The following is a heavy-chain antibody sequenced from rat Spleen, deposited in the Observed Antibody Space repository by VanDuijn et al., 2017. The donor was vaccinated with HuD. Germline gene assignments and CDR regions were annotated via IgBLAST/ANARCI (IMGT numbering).Heavy chain of an antibody. V-gene: IGHV5-17*01. J-gene: IGHJ2*01. D-gene: IGHD4-3*01. Sequence: EVQLVESGGGLVQPGRSLKFSCAASGFTFSDYAMAWVRQAPKKGLEWVATIIYDGSSTYYRDSVKGRFTISRDNAKSTLYLQMDSLRSEDTATYYCARHEDSGYFDYWGQGVMVTVSS. CDR2: IIYDGSST. CDR3: ARHEDSGYFDY. CDR1: GFTFSDYA.